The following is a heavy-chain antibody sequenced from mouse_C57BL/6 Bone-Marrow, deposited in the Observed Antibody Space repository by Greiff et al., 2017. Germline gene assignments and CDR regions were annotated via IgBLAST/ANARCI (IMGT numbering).Heavy chain of an antibody. J-gene: IGHJ1*03. D-gene: IGHD1-1*01. V-gene: IGHV10-1*01. CDR2: IRSKSNNYAT. CDR3: VRHEIYYGSSKGYFDV. CDR1: GFSFNTYA. Sequence: EVKLVESGGGLVQPKGSLKLSCAASGFSFNTYAMHWVRQAPGKGLEWVARIRSKSNNYATYYADSVKDRFTISRDDSESILYLQMNNLKTEDTAMYYCVRHEIYYGSSKGYFDVWGTGTTVTVSS.